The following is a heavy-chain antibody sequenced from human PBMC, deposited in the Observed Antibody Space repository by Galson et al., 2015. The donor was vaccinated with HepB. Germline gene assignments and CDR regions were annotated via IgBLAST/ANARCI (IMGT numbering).Heavy chain of an antibody. CDR2: IIPIFGTA. V-gene: IGHV1-69*13. Sequence: SVKVSCKASGGTFSSYAISWVRQAPGQGLEWMGGIIPIFGTANYAQKFQGRVTITADESTSTAYMELSSLRSEDTAVYYCARRGVVPAATFDYWGQGTLVTVSS. J-gene: IGHJ4*02. D-gene: IGHD2-2*01. CDR1: GGTFSSYA. CDR3: ARRGVVPAATFDY.